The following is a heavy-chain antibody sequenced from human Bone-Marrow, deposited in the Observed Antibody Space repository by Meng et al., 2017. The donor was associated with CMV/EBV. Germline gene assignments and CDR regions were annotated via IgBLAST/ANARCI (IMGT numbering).Heavy chain of an antibody. Sequence: SETLSLTCAVYGGSFSGYYYWSWIRQPPGKGLEWIGEINHSGNTNYNPSLKSRVTISVDTSKNQFSLKLSSVTAADTAVYYCARGSPNSGWYQIDYWGQGTLVTVSS. D-gene: IGHD6-19*01. CDR1: GGSFSGYYY. V-gene: IGHV4-34*01. CDR2: INHSGNT. CDR3: ARGSPNSGWYQIDY. J-gene: IGHJ4*02.